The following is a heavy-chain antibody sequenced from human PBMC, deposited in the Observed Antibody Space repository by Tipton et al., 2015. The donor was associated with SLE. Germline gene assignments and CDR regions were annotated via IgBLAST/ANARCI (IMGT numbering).Heavy chain of an antibody. J-gene: IGHJ5*02. CDR3: ARDGRGWTSNLGNWFDP. CDR1: GASFSGYY. CDR2: INHSGST. Sequence: TLSLTCAVYGASFSGYYWGWIRQPPGKGLEWIGEINHSGSTTNNPSLRSRVTISVDTSKNQFSLRLSSVTAADTAVYYCARDGRGWTSNLGNWFDPWGPGTPVTVSS. D-gene: IGHD6-19*01. V-gene: IGHV4-34*01.